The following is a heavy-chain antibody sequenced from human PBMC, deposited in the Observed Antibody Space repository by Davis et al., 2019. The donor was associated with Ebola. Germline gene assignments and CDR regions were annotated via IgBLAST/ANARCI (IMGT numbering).Heavy chain of an antibody. J-gene: IGHJ6*04. CDR2: IYYSGST. CDR1: GGSVSSGGYY. V-gene: IGHV4-61*08. CDR3: ARETGADYYYRGMDV. D-gene: IGHD1-1*01. Sequence: MPSETLSLTCTVPGGSVSSGGYYWNWIRQPPGKGLEWIGYIYYSGSTDYSPSLRGRVTISVDTSKNQLSLKLSSVTAADTAVYYCARETGADYYYRGMDVWGKGTTVTVSS.